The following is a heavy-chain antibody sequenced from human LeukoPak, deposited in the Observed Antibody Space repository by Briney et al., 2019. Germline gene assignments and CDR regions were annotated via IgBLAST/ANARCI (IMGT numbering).Heavy chain of an antibody. Sequence: GGSLRLSCAASGFTFSSYSMKWVRQAPGKGLEWVSSISSSSSYIYYADSVKGRFTISRDNAKNSLYLQMNSLRAEDTAVYYCARDGAAMVTRLFDYWGQGTLVTVSS. D-gene: IGHD5-18*01. CDR2: ISSSSSYI. J-gene: IGHJ4*02. CDR3: ARDGAAMVTRLFDY. CDR1: GFTFSSYS. V-gene: IGHV3-21*01.